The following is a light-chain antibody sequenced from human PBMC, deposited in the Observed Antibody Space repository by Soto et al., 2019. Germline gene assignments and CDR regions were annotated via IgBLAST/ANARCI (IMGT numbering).Light chain of an antibody. CDR2: DVS. Sequence: QAVVTQPRSVSGSPGQSVTISCTGTSSDVGGYNHVSWYQQHPGKAPKLMIHDVSQRPSGVPDRFSGSKSGNTASLTISGLQAEDEADYYCCSSAGSYSLFGGGTQLTVL. V-gene: IGLV2-11*01. CDR1: SSDVGGYNH. J-gene: IGLJ2*01. CDR3: CSSAGSYSL.